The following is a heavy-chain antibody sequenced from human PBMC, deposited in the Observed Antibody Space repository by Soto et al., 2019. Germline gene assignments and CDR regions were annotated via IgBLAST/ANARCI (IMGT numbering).Heavy chain of an antibody. CDR2: IYYSGST. Sequence: SETLSLTCTVSGGSISSYYWSWIRQPPGKGLEWIGYIYYSGSTNYNPSLKSRVTISVDTSKNQFSLKLSSVTAADTAVYYCARGYGDWYFDYWGQGTLVTVSS. V-gene: IGHV4-59*01. D-gene: IGHD4-17*01. CDR1: GGSISSYY. J-gene: IGHJ4*02. CDR3: ARGYGDWYFDY.